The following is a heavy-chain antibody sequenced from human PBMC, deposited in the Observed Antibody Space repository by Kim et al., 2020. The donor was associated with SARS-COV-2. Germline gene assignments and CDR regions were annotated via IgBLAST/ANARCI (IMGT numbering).Heavy chain of an antibody. J-gene: IGHJ3*02. CDR1: GFTFGDYA. V-gene: IGHV3-49*03. CDR2: IRSKAYGGTT. CDR3: TRDSFGELPPDAFDI. Sequence: GGSLRLSCTASGFTFGDYAMSWFRQAPGKGLEWVGFIRSKAYGGTTEYAASVKGRFTISRDDSKSIAYLQMNSLKTEDTAVYYCTRDSFGELPPDAFDIWGQGTMVTVSS. D-gene: IGHD3-10*01.